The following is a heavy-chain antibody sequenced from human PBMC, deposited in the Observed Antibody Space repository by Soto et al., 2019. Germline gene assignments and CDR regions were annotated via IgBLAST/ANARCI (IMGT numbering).Heavy chain of an antibody. CDR3: ARGEPGFDF. CDR1: GGSINSHY. CDR2: IYYSGST. J-gene: IGHJ4*02. V-gene: IGHV4-59*11. Sequence: QVQLQESGPGLVKPSETLSFTCTVSGGSINSHYWSWIRQPPGKGLEWIGYIYYSGSTNYNPSLKSRFTISIDTSRNQFSLTLTSVTAADTAFYYCARGEPGFDFWGQGTLVTVSS. D-gene: IGHD1-26*01.